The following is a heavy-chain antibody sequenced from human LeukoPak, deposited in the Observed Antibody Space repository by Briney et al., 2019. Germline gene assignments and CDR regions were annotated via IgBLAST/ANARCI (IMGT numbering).Heavy chain of an antibody. CDR3: AKGAPLYYDFWSGYYFDF. CDR1: GFTFSSYA. Sequence: GSLRPSCAASGFTFSSYAMSWVRQAPGKGLEWVSSISDSGGSTYYADSPKGRFTISRDNSENTLYLQMNSLRAEDTAVYYCAKGAPLYYDFWSGYYFDFWGQGTLVTVSS. CDR2: ISDSGGST. V-gene: IGHV3-23*01. J-gene: IGHJ4*02. D-gene: IGHD3-3*01.